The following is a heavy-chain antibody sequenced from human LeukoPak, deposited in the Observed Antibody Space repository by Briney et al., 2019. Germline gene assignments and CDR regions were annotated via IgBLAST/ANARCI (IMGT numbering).Heavy chain of an antibody. CDR3: AEGLGPQYTIDAFDI. CDR1: GFTFSSHS. CDR2: ISSSSSYI. D-gene: IGHD3-16*01. V-gene: IGHV3-21*04. Sequence: PGGSLRLSCAASGFTFSSHSINWVRQAPGKGLEWVSSISSSSSYIYYADSVKGRFTISRDNAKNSLYLQMNSLRAEDMALYYCAEGLGPQYTIDAFDIWGQGTMVTVSS. J-gene: IGHJ3*02.